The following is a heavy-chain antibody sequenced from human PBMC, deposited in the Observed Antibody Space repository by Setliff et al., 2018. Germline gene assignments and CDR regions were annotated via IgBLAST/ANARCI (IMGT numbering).Heavy chain of an antibody. V-gene: IGHV1-18*01. CDR3: ARVLFHCSSTSCYLDAFDI. J-gene: IGHJ3*02. CDR1: GYTFISYG. CDR2: ISAYNGNT. D-gene: IGHD2-2*01. Sequence: ASVKVSCKASGYTFISYGISWVRQAPGQGLEWMGWISAYNGNTNYAQKLQGRVTMTTDTSTSTAYMELMSLRSDDTAVYYCARVLFHCSSTSCYLDAFDIWGQGTMVTVSS.